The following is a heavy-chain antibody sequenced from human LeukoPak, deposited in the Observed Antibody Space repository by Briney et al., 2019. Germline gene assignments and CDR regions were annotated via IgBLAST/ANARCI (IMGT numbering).Heavy chain of an antibody. CDR2: LYYSVST. CDR1: GGSISSSSFY. V-gene: IGHV4-39*07. CDR3: ARDQSVWSWFDP. Sequence: PSETLSLTCTVSGGSISSSSFYWGWIRQPPGKGLEWIGSLYYSVSTYYNPSLESRVTISVDTSKNQFSLKLSTVTAADTAVYYCARDQSVWSWFDPWGQGTLVTVSS. J-gene: IGHJ5*02. D-gene: IGHD3-10*01.